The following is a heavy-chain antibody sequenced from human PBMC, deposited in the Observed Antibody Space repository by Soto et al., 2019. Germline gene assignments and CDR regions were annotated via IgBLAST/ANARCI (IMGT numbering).Heavy chain of an antibody. CDR2: IIDSGGST. J-gene: IGHJ6*02. CDR1: VFTFSRCV. CDR3: AKGRSYYYYYGVDV. V-gene: IGHV3-23*01. Sequence: GGSLTLSWSVSVFTFSRCVIGWVGQAPGKGLEWVSDIIDSGGSTYYADSVKGRFTISRDNSKSTLYLQMNSLRAEDTALYYCAKGRSYYYYYGVDVWGQGTTVTVSS.